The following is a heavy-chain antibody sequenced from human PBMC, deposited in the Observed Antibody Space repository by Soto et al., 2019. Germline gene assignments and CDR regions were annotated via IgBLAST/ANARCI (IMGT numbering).Heavy chain of an antibody. J-gene: IGHJ3*02. D-gene: IGHD1-1*01. CDR2: SIAYNGDT. V-gene: IGHV1-18*01. CDR1: GYTFTRYC. CDR3: ARAGTITSPHAFDI. Sequence: QVQLVQSGAEVKKPGASVKVSCKTSGYTFTRYCFTWVRQAPGQGLEWSGWSIAYNGDTNYAQKLQGRVTMTTGPSTDTSYMELRSLRADDTALYDCARAGTITSPHAFDIWGEGTMFTVSS.